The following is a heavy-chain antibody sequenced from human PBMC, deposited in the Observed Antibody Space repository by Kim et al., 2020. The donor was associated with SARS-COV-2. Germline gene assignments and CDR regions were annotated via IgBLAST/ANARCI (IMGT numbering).Heavy chain of an antibody. CDR2: INHSGST. J-gene: IGHJ6*02. Sequence: SETLSLTCAVYGGSFSGYYWSWIRQPPGKGLEWIGEINHSGSTNYNPSLKSRVTISVDTSKNQFSLKLSSVTAADTAVYYCARGRSRWFGELSTLYYYYGMDVWGQGTTVTVSS. CDR1: GGSFSGYY. CDR3: ARGRSRWFGELSTLYYYYGMDV. V-gene: IGHV4-34*01. D-gene: IGHD3-10*01.